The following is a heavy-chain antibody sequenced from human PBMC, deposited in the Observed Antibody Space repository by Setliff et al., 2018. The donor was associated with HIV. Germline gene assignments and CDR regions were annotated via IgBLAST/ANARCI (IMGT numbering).Heavy chain of an antibody. D-gene: IGHD3-9*01. V-gene: IGHV4-59*01. J-gene: IGHJ3*02. CDR1: GDSISSYY. CDR3: ARAIVVISDDISVGAFDI. CDR2: IHDSGST. Sequence: SETLSLTCTVPGDSISSYYWSWIRQPPGKGLEWIAYIHDSGSTNYNPSLKSRGTISIDTSNNQFSLNLRSVTAADTGVYFCARAIVVISDDISVGAFDIWGQGTTVTVSS.